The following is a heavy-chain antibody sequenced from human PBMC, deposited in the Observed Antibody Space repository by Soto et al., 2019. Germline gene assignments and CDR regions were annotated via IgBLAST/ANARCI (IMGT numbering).Heavy chain of an antibody. CDR3: TTVLVEGI. Sequence: EVQLVESAGGLVKPGGSLRLSCVASGFSFNEAWMNWVRQAPGQGLEWVGRIKTSAGGGATNYAAPVQGRFTISRDDSKNTLSLHMNSLRTEDTAIYYCTTVLVEGIWGQGTTVIVSS. D-gene: IGHD2-15*01. CDR1: GFSFNEAW. V-gene: IGHV3-15*07. J-gene: IGHJ6*02. CDR2: IKTSAGGGAT.